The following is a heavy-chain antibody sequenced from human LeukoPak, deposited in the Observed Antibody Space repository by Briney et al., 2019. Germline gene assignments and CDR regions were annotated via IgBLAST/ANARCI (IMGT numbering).Heavy chain of an antibody. D-gene: IGHD3-3*01. CDR1: GGSISSSSYY. J-gene: IGHJ4*02. V-gene: IGHV4-39*01. CDR2: NYYSGST. CDR3: ARRLGITIFGVVIDDYFDY. Sequence: SETLSLTCTVSGGSISSSSYYWGWIRQPPGKGLEWIGSNYYSGSTYYNPSLKSRVTISVDTSKNQFSLKLSSVPAADTAVYYCARRLGITIFGVVIDDYFDYWGQGTLVTVSS.